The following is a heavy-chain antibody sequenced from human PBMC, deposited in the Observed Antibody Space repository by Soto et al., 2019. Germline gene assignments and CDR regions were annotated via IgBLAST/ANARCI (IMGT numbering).Heavy chain of an antibody. V-gene: IGHV4-34*01. J-gene: IGHJ3*02. D-gene: IGHD1-1*01. CDR3: ARVERGNVTTVVDAFDI. CDR2: MSHSGGT. Sequence: QVQLQQWGAGLLKPSETLSLTCAVYGGFVSSGSYYWSWIRQPPGKGLEWIGEMSHSGGTHFNPSLKSRVTISVDTSKNQFSLKMSSVTAADTALYYCARVERGNVTTVVDAFDIWGPGTMVTVS. CDR1: GGFVSSGSYY.